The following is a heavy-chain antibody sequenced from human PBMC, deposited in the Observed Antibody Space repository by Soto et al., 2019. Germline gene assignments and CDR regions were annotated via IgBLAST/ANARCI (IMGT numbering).Heavy chain of an antibody. CDR3: ARRDTGNLYYYYGMDV. V-gene: IGHV5-51*01. D-gene: IGHD5-18*01. Sequence: VQSLKISCKGSGYSFTSYWIGWVRQMTGKGLEWMGIIYPGDSDTRYSPSFQGQVTISADKSISTAYLQWSSLKASDTAMYYCARRDTGNLYYYYGMDVWGQGTTVTVSS. CDR1: GYSFTSYW. CDR2: IYPGDSDT. J-gene: IGHJ6*02.